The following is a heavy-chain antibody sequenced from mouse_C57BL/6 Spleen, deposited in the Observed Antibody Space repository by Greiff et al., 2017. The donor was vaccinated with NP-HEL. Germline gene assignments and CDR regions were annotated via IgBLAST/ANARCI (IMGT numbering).Heavy chain of an antibody. D-gene: IGHD1-1*01. CDR3: AREGYYYGSSPWFAY. J-gene: IGHJ3*01. Sequence: VHLVESGPELVKPGASVKLSCKASGYTFTSYDINWVKQRPGQGLEWIGWIYPRDGSTKYNEKFKGKATLTVDTSSSTAYMELHSLTSEDSAVYFCAREGYYYGSSPWFAYWGQGTLVTVSA. V-gene: IGHV1-85*01. CDR2: IYPRDGST. CDR1: GYTFTSYD.